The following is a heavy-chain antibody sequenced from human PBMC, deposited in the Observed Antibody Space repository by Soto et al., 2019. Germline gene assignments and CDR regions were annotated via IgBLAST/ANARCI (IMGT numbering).Heavy chain of an antibody. D-gene: IGHD2-2*01. CDR1: GFTFSSYA. Sequence: QVQLVESGGGVVQPGRSLRLSCAASGFTFSSYAMHWVRQAPGQGLEWMGWINPNSGGTNYAQKFQGWVTMTRDTSISTAYMELSRLRSDDTAGYYCARRSCSSTSCSYGMDVWVQGTTVTVSS. J-gene: IGHJ6*02. CDR3: ARRSCSSTSCSYGMDV. V-gene: IGHV1-2*04. CDR2: INPNSGGT.